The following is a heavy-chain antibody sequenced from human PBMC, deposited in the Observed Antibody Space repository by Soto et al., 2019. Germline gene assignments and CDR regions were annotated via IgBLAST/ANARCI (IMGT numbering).Heavy chain of an antibody. CDR1: GGSFSGYY. J-gene: IGHJ3*02. CDR3: ARSNTSKRAAHAFDI. CDR2: INHSGST. D-gene: IGHD2-15*01. V-gene: IGHV4-34*01. Sequence: SETLSLTCAVYGGSFSGYYWSWIRQPPGKGLEWIGKINHSGSTNYNPSLKSRVTISVDTSKNQFSLKLSFVTAADTAVYYCARSNTSKRAAHAFDIWGQGTMVTVSS.